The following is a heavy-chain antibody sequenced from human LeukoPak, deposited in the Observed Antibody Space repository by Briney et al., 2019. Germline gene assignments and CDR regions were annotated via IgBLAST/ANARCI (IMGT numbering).Heavy chain of an antibody. Sequence: GGSLRLSCAASGFTFSDYYMNWIRQAPGKGLEWVSYISSVGGTRSYADSVKGRFTISRDNAKNSLYLQMNSLRAEDTAVYYCARDGGIAVAGDSFDIWGQGTMVTVSS. D-gene: IGHD6-19*01. CDR2: ISSVGGTR. V-gene: IGHV3-11*04. J-gene: IGHJ3*02. CDR1: GFTFSDYY. CDR3: ARDGGIAVAGDSFDI.